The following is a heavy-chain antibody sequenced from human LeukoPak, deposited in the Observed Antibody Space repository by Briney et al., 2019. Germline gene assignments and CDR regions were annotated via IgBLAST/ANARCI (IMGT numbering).Heavy chain of an antibody. Sequence: ASVKVSCKASGGTFSSYAISWVRQAPGQGLEWMGRIIPILGIANYAQKFQGRVTITADKSTSTAYMELSSLRSEDTAVYYCARALPPTMIVVDSYYYYYGMDVWGQGTRSPSP. CDR1: GGTFSSYA. D-gene: IGHD3-22*01. J-gene: IGHJ6*02. CDR3: ARALPPTMIVVDSYYYYYGMDV. V-gene: IGHV1-69*04. CDR2: IIPILGIA.